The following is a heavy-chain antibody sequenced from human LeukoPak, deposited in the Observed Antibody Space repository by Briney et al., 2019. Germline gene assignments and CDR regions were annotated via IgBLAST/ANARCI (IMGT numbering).Heavy chain of an antibody. CDR1: GGTVRRFA. Sequence: SVKVSCKASGGTVRRFAINWVRQAPGQGLEWMGEIIPIFGTASYAQKFQGRVTITADESTGTAYMELSSLRSDDTAVYYCARVTNYYYMDVWGKGTTVTVS. J-gene: IGHJ6*03. CDR3: ARVTNYYYMDV. D-gene: IGHD1-14*01. CDR2: IIPIFGTA. V-gene: IGHV1-69*13.